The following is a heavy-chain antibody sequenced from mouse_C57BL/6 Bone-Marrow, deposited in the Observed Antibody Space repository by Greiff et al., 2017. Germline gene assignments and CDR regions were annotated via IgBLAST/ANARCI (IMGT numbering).Heavy chain of an antibody. V-gene: IGHV5-6*02. CDR1: GFTFSSYG. J-gene: IGHJ4*01. CDR2: ISSGGSYT. CDR3: ARRGGLYYTMDY. Sequence: EVHLVESGGDLVKPGGSLKLSCAASGFTFSSYGMSWVRQTPDKRLEWVATISSGGSYTYYPDSVKGRFTISRDTAKNTLYLQISSLKSEDTAMYYCARRGGLYYTMDYWGQGTSVTVSS.